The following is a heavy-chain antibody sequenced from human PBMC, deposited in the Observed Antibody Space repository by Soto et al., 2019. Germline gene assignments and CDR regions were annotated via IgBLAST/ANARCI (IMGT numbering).Heavy chain of an antibody. V-gene: IGHV4-59*01. CDR1: GGSISSYY. CDR2: IYYTGTT. Sequence: QVQLQESGPGLVKPSETLSLTCTVSGGSISSYYWSWIRQPPEKGLEWIGYIYYTGTTNYNPSLKSRVTMSVDTSKNQFSLKLSSVTAADTAVYYCARGSSSWEHYYHYGIDVWGQGTTVTVSS. D-gene: IGHD6-13*01. J-gene: IGHJ6*02. CDR3: ARGSSSWEHYYHYGIDV.